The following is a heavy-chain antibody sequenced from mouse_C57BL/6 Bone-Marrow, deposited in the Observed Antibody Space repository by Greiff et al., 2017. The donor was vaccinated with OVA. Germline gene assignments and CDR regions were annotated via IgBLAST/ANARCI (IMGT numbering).Heavy chain of an antibody. CDR3: ARHSDDSTWFAY. V-gene: IGHV5-6*02. CDR2: ISSGGSYT. Sequence: DVMLVESGGDLVKPGGSLKLSCAASGFTFSSYGMSWVRQTPDKRLEWVATISSGGSYTYYPDSVKGRFTISRDNAKNTLYLQMSSLKSEDTAMYYCARHSDDSTWFAYWGQGTLVTVSA. CDR1: GFTFSSYG. J-gene: IGHJ3*01. D-gene: IGHD2-4*01.